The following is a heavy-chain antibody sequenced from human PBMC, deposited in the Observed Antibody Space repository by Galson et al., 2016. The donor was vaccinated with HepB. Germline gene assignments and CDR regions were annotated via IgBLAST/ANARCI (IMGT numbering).Heavy chain of an antibody. CDR1: GFPLSTYS. CDR2: ISESGGTR. J-gene: IGHJ4*02. V-gene: IGHV3-48*02. D-gene: IGHD3-3*01. CDR3: ASWSGYFSPY. Sequence: SLRLSCAVSGFPLSTYSMNWVRQAPGKGLEWIAYISESGGTRYYEDSVEGRFTISRDNAKKSVYLQMNSLRDEDTAVYYCASWSGYFSPYWGQGTLVTVSS.